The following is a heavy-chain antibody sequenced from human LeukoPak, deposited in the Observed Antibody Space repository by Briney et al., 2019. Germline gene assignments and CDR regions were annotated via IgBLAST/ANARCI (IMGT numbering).Heavy chain of an antibody. V-gene: IGHV4-34*01. CDR1: GGSFRDYF. CDR3: ARSHSSSSEVSLGY. J-gene: IGHJ4*02. D-gene: IGHD6-6*01. CDR2: INHSGST. Sequence: SETLSLTCAIYGGSFRDYFWSWIRQPPGKGLEWIGEINHSGSTNYNPSLKSRVTISVDTSKNQFSLKLSSVTAADTAVYFCARSHSSSSEVSLGYWGQGTLVTVSS.